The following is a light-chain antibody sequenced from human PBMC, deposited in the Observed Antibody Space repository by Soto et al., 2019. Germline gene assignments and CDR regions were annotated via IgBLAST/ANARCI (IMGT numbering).Light chain of an antibody. Sequence: EIVLTQSPGILSLSPGERATISCRASQKISNKYLAWYQPKPGQAPRLILFGASTRATGIPDGFVGGGSGTDFTLTLSKLEREEFAVYYCQQYEFALNFCPGTKVEI. CDR2: GAS. V-gene: IGKV3-20*01. CDR1: QKISNKY. CDR3: QQYEFALN. J-gene: IGKJ3*01.